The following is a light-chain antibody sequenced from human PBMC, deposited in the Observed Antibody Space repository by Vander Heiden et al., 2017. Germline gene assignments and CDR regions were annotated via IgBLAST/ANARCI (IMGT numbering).Light chain of an antibody. J-gene: IGLJ1*01. Sequence: QSALTQPASVSGSPGQSITISCTGTSSDVGRCNLVSWYHHHPGKVPDVLISEVTKRPSGVSNRFSGAKSGNTASLTISGLQAEDEADYYCVSYAGRLYVFGTGTTVTVL. CDR1: SSDVGRCNL. V-gene: IGLV2-23*02. CDR2: EVT. CDR3: VSYAGRLYV.